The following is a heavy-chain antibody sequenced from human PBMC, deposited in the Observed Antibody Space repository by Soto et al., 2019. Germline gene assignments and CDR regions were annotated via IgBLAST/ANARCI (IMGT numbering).Heavy chain of an antibody. V-gene: IGHV3-23*01. J-gene: IGHJ4*02. Sequence: ESVGGLVQPGGSLRLSCAASGFPFSTYDMSWVRQAPGKGLEWVSVISGSDQSTYYADSLNGRFTISRDNSKNTLYLQMDSLRVEDTAVYHCVKGGWLDEWGQGTLVTVSS. D-gene: IGHD5-12*01. CDR3: VKGGWLDE. CDR1: GFPFSTYD. CDR2: ISGSDQST.